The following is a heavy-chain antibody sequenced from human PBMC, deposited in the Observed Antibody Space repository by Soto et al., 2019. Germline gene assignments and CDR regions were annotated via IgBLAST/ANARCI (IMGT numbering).Heavy chain of an antibody. CDR2: ISGSGGST. J-gene: IGHJ4*02. CDR3: AKGSGSYYGHYFDY. CDR1: GFTFSSYA. D-gene: IGHD1-26*01. V-gene: IGHV3-23*01. Sequence: EVQLLESGGGLVQPGGSLRLSCAASGFTFSSYAMSWVRQAPGKGLEWVSAISGSGGSTYYADSVKGRFTISRDNSKNALYLLMNSLRAEDTAVYYCAKGSGSYYGHYFDYWGQGTLVTVSS.